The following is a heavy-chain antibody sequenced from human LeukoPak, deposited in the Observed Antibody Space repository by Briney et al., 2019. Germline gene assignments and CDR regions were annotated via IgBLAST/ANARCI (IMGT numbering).Heavy chain of an antibody. CDR3: ATEGGYSKPFDY. J-gene: IGHJ4*02. Sequence: ASVKVSCKVSGYTLTELSMHWVRQAPGKGLEWMGGFDPEDGETIYAQKFQGRVTMTEDTSTDTAYMELSSPRSEDTAVYYCATEGGYSKPFDYWGQGTLVTVSS. CDR1: GYTLTELS. CDR2: FDPEDGET. D-gene: IGHD4-11*01. V-gene: IGHV1-24*01.